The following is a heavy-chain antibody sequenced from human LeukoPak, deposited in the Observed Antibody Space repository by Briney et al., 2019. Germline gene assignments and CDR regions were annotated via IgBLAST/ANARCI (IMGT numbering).Heavy chain of an antibody. CDR2: ISHDGTNK. V-gene: IGHV3-30*01. J-gene: IGHJ4*02. CDR3: ASEDVDTGDF. D-gene: IGHD5-18*01. Sequence: GRSLRLSCAASGFTFTNAGIHWVRLAAGMGLEWVSFISHDGTNKYYSDSVDGRFIVSRLNSQNTVYLQMNDLRPEDTATYYCASEDVDTGDFWGQGTLVTVSS. CDR1: GFTFTNAG.